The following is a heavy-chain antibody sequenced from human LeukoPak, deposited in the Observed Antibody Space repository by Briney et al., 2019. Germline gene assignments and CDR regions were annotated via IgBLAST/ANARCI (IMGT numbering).Heavy chain of an antibody. CDR1: GGSISSNY. D-gene: IGHD1-1*01. Sequence: PSETLSLTCTVSGGSISSNYWSWIRQSAGKGLEWIGRIYTSGSTNYNPSLKSRFTMSIDTSKNQFSLKLSSVTAAGTAVYYCARETKTGDAFDIWGQGTMVTVSS. V-gene: IGHV4-4*07. CDR3: ARETKTGDAFDI. J-gene: IGHJ3*02. CDR2: IYTSGST.